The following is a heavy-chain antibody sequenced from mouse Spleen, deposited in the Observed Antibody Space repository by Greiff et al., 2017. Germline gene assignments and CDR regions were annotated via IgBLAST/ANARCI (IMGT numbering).Heavy chain of an antibody. D-gene: IGHD4-1*02. V-gene: IGHV1-50*01. CDR2: IDPSDSYT. J-gene: IGHJ2*01. CDR3: ATLQLGFDY. Sequence: QVQLQQPGAELVKPGASVKLSCKASGYTFTSYWMQWVKQRPGQGLEWIGEIDPSDSYTNYNQKFKGKATLTVDTSSSTAYMQLSSLTSEDSAVYYCATLQLGFDYWGEGTTLTVSS. CDR1: GYTFTSYW.